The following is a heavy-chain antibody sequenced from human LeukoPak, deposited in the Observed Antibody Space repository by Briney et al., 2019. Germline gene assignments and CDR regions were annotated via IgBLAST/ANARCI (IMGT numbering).Heavy chain of an antibody. V-gene: IGHV3-20*04. Sequence: PGGSLRLSCAASGFTFDDYGMSWVRQAPGKGVEWVSGINWNGGSTVYADSVKGRFTISRDNAKNSLYLQMNSLRAEDTALYYCARDQKGGGPSDYWGQGTLVTVSS. D-gene: IGHD3-16*01. J-gene: IGHJ4*02. CDR3: ARDQKGGGPSDY. CDR1: GFTFDDYG. CDR2: INWNGGST.